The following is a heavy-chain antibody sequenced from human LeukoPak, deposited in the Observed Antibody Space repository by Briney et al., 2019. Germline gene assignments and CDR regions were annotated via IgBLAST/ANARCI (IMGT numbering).Heavy chain of an antibody. CDR1: GGSISSYY. Sequence: SETLSLTCTVSGGSISSYYWSWIRQPPGKGLEWIGYIYYSGSTNYNPSLKSRVTISVDTSKNQFSLELSSVTAADTAVYYCARDPSSSGWYNWFDPWGQGTLVTVSS. CDR2: IYYSGST. CDR3: ARDPSSSGWYNWFDP. J-gene: IGHJ5*02. D-gene: IGHD6-19*01. V-gene: IGHV4-59*01.